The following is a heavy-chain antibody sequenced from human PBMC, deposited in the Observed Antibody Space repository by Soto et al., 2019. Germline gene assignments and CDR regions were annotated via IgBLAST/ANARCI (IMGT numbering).Heavy chain of an antibody. CDR2: IKSKTDGGTT. V-gene: IGHV3-15*07. D-gene: IGHD3-10*01. CDR3: TTDLGWWFGELLSTLNHPDDY. J-gene: IGHJ4*02. CDR1: GFTFSNAW. Sequence: GGSLRLSCAASGFTFSNAWMNWVRQAPGKGLEWVGRIKSKTDGGTTDYAAPVKGRFTISRDDSKNTLYLQMNSLKTEDTAVYYCTTDLGWWFGELLSTLNHPDDYWGQGTLVTVSS.